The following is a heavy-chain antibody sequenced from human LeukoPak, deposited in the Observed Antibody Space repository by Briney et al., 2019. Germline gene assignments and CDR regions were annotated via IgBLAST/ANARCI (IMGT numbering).Heavy chain of an antibody. CDR2: ISDNGGTT. J-gene: IGHJ4*02. D-gene: IGHD6-13*01. Sequence: TGGSLRLSCEASGFTFRKYALSWVRQAPGKGLEWVSAISDNGGTTFYADSVKGRFTITRDNSKNTLYVQMNSLRGGDTAVYYCAKDYGPKQLVFFDSWGQGTLVTVSS. V-gene: IGHV3-23*01. CDR3: AKDYGPKQLVFFDS. CDR1: GFTFRKYA.